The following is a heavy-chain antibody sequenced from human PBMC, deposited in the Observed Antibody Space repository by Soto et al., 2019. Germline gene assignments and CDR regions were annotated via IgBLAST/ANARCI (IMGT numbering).Heavy chain of an antibody. CDR2: VMPTFGAG. CDR3: AAACGFYEDMAA. Sequence: QGQLVPSGAEVKKPGSSVKVSCTASGGAFRNYAGSGVRQAPGQGLEWMGAVMPTFGAGDYAQKFQGRLTIFADESTNTAYLNVSSLTFEDAAIYSCAAACGFYEDMAAWGQGTTLTVSS. CDR1: GGAFRNYA. J-gene: IGHJ6*02. V-gene: IGHV1-69*01. D-gene: IGHD3-22*01.